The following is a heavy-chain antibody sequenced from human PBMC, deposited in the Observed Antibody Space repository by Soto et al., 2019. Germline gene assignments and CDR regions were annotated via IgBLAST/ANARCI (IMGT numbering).Heavy chain of an antibody. CDR1: GGSISSNSYY. D-gene: IGHD3-10*01. CDR3: AILWFGELHYYSGMDV. V-gene: IGHV4-39*01. J-gene: IGHJ6*02. CDR2: GYHGGNT. Sequence: SETLSLTCTVSGGSISSNSYYWAWIRQPPGKGLEWIGSGYHGGNTYYNPSHKSRVTISVDTSKNQFSLKLSSVTAADTAVYYCAILWFGELHYYSGMDVWGQGTTVTVSS.